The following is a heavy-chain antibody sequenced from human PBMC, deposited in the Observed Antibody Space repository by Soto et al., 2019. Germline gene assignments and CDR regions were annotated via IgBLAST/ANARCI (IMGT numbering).Heavy chain of an antibody. CDR2: RYYSEST. CDR3: ARTKCSGGSCYSWSLDY. J-gene: IGHJ4*02. Sequence: SSETLSLTCTVSGGSITTGGYYWSWIRQLPGKGLEWIGHRYYSESTYYNPSLKSRVSISLDTSKNQFSLKLSFVTAADTAMYYCARTKCSGGSCYSWSLDYWGQGTPVTVSS. D-gene: IGHD2-15*01. V-gene: IGHV4-31*03. CDR1: GGSITTGGYY.